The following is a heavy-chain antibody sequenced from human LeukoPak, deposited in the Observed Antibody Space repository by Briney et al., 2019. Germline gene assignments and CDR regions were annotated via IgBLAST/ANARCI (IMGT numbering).Heavy chain of an antibody. J-gene: IGHJ4*02. CDR1: GFTVSGYA. CDR2: ISYDGSNK. CDR3: ARDSADRYDSSGYYPLDY. V-gene: IGHV3-30-3*01. D-gene: IGHD3-22*01. Sequence: GGSLRLSCAASGFTVSGYAMHWVRQAPGKGLEWVAVISYDGSNKYCADSVKGRFTISRDNSKNTLYLQMNSLRAEDTAVYYCARDSADRYDSSGYYPLDYWGQGTLVTVSS.